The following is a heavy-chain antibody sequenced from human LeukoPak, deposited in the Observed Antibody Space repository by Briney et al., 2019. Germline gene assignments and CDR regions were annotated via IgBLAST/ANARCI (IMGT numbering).Heavy chain of an antibody. CDR3: AKPTSGSGSFLIDY. J-gene: IGHJ4*02. CDR2: IWDDGSYK. Sequence: PGGSLRLSCAASGFSFSNYGMHWVRQAPGKGLEWVAVIWDDGSYKYYADSVKGRFTISRDNSKNTLYLQTNSLRAEDTAVYYCAKPTSGSGSFLIDYWGQGTLVTVSS. D-gene: IGHD1-26*01. CDR1: GFSFSNYG. V-gene: IGHV3-33*06.